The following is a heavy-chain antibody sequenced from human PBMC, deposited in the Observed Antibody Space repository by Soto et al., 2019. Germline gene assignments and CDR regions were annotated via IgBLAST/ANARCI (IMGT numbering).Heavy chain of an antibody. CDR3: ARGGIVVVVAASDAFEI. Sequence: PSETLSLTCTVSGGSISSGGYYWSWIRQHPGKGLEWIGYIYYSGSTYYNPSLKSRVTISVDTSKNQFSLKLSSVTAADTAVYYCARGGIVVVVAASDAFEIWGQGTMVTVSS. D-gene: IGHD2-15*01. V-gene: IGHV4-31*03. J-gene: IGHJ3*02. CDR1: GGSISSGGYY. CDR2: IYYSGST.